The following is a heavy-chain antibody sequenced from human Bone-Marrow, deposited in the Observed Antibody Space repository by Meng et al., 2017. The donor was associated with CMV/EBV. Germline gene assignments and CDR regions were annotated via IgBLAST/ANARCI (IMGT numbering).Heavy chain of an antibody. CDR2: ISDSGGNT. Sequence: GGSLRLSCAAPGFTFSNYAMTWVRQAPGKGLEWVSTISDSGGNTYYADSVKGRFTISSDNSKNTLYLQMNSLRAEDTAVYYCAKCRSGIPAALNHWGQGTLVTVSS. CDR3: AKCRSGIPAALNH. J-gene: IGHJ5*02. D-gene: IGHD6-13*01. CDR1: GFTFSNYA. V-gene: IGHV3-23*01.